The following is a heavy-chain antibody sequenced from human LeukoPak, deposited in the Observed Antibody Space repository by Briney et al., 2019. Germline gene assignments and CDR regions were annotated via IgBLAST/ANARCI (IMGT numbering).Heavy chain of an antibody. Sequence: GESLKISCKGSGYRFSSYWIGWVRQMPGKGLEWMGSIYPGDSDTRYSPSFQGQVTISADKSITTAYLQWSSLKASDTAMYYCATPQVSGWNFDYWGQGTLVTVSS. V-gene: IGHV5-51*01. CDR3: ATPQVSGWNFDY. J-gene: IGHJ4*02. CDR1: GYRFSSYW. CDR2: IYPGDSDT. D-gene: IGHD6-19*01.